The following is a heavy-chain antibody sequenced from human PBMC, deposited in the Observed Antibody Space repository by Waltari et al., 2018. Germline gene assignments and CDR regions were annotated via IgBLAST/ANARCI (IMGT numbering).Heavy chain of an antibody. D-gene: IGHD2-2*01. CDR2: VDPEDGET. CDR3: ATLGVVPAAPLGTFGY. J-gene: IGHJ4*02. Sequence: EVQLVQSGAEVTKPGATVKISCKVSGDTFTDYYMHWVQQAPGKGLEWMGLVDPEDGETIYAEKFQGRVTITADTSTDTAYMELSSLRSEDTAVYYCATLGVVPAAPLGTFGYWGQGTLVTVSS. V-gene: IGHV1-69-2*01. CDR1: GDTFTDYY.